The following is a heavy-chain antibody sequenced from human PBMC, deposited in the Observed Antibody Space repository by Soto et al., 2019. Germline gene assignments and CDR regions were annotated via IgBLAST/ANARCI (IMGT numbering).Heavy chain of an antibody. Sequence: QVQLVQSGAEVKKPGASVTVSCKASGYIFTSYAITWVRQAPGQGLEWMGWINTFNGNTNYAQNLQGRVTMTTDTSTNTAYMEVGSLRSDDTAVYFCARVTFGSSYHFDYWGQGTLVTVSS. CDR1: GYIFTSYA. D-gene: IGHD3-10*01. CDR2: INTFNGNT. V-gene: IGHV1-18*01. CDR3: ARVTFGSSYHFDY. J-gene: IGHJ4*02.